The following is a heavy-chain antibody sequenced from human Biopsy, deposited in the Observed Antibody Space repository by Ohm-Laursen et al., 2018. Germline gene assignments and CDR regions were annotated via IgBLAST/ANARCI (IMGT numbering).Heavy chain of an antibody. CDR2: VWYDGTNE. D-gene: IGHD6-19*01. J-gene: IGHJ2*01. CDR1: GFTFVHYA. V-gene: IGHV3-33*01. Sequence: SLRLSCTASGFTFVHYAMHWVRQAPGKGLEWISLVWYDGTNEDYADSVKGRFTISRDNSKNTLYLQINTLTLEDTAFYYCARGLSSGWYWYFDVWGRGTLVTVSS. CDR3: ARGLSSGWYWYFDV.